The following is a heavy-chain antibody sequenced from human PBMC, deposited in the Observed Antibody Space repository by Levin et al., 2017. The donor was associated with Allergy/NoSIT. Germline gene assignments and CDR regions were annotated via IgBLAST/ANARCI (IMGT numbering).Heavy chain of an antibody. CDR1: GFSFSIYS. Sequence: PGGSLRLSCEASGFSFSIYSMNWVRQAPGKGLEWISYIGSASATIYHADSVMGRFTVSRDDAKGVLYLHMSSLRADDTAVYYCARDAIGFDYYGLDVWGQGTTVTVSS. CDR2: IGSASATI. J-gene: IGHJ6*02. D-gene: IGHD3-10*01. CDR3: ARDAIGFDYYGLDV. V-gene: IGHV3-48*01.